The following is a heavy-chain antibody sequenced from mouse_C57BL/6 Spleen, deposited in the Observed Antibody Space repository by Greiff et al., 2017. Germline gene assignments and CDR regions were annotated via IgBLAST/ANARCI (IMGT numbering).Heavy chain of an antibody. CDR3: EDGSSYFDY. D-gene: IGHD1-1*01. CDR1: GYAFSSSW. Sequence: QVQLQQSGPELVKPGASVKISCKASGYAFSSSWMNWVKQRPGKGLEWIGRIYPGDGDPNYNGKFKGKATLTADKSSSTAYMQLSSLTSEDSAVYFCEDGSSYFDYWGQGTTLTVSS. CDR2: IYPGDGDP. V-gene: IGHV1-82*01. J-gene: IGHJ2*01.